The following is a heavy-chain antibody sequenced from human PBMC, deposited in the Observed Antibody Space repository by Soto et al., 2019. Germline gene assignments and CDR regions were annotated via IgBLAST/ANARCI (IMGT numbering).Heavy chain of an antibody. J-gene: IGHJ4*02. CDR1: GGSISSDY. V-gene: IGHV4-59*01. Sequence: SETLSLPCTVSGGSISSDYWSWIRQPPGKGLEWIGYIYYSGSTNYNPSLKSRVTMSVDTSKNQFSLKLSSVTAADTAVYYCAIAAAGTWYFDYWGQGTLVTVSS. D-gene: IGHD6-13*01. CDR2: IYYSGST. CDR3: AIAAAGTWYFDY.